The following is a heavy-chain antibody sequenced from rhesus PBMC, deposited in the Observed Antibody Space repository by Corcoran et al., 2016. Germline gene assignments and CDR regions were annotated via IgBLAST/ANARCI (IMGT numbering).Heavy chain of an antibody. Sequence: QVQLQESGPGLVKPSETLSLTCAVSGGSISGDYYWSWIRHPPGKGLEWIGYIYGSGGGSNYNPSLKKRVTISIDTSKNQFSLKLSSVTAAYPAVYYCAREIHPIHLFDYWGQGVLVTVSS. CDR1: GGSISGDYY. V-gene: IGHV4-106*01. J-gene: IGHJ4*01. CDR3: AREIHPIHLFDY. CDR2: IYGSGGGS. D-gene: IGHD1-38*01.